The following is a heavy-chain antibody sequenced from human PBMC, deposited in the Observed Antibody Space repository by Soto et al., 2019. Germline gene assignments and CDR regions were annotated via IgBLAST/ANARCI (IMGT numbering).Heavy chain of an antibody. D-gene: IGHD3-16*01. CDR3: FRGGVTSRTFDY. Sequence: LTISCKASGYIIKNYWIGRVRQMPGQGLEWMGIIFPDDSDTRYSPSFQGHVTISVDKSISTAYVQWSSLKASDSAIYYCFRGGVTSRTFDYWGQGTLVTVSS. V-gene: IGHV5-51*01. CDR1: GYIIKNYW. CDR2: IFPDDSDT. J-gene: IGHJ4*02.